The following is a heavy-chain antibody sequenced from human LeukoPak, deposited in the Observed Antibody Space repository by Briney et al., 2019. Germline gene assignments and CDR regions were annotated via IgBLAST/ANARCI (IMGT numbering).Heavy chain of an antibody. CDR2: ISAYNGNT. D-gene: IGHD2-2*02. Sequence: ASVKVSCKASGYTFTSYGISWVQQAPGQGLEWMGWISAYNGNTNYAQKLQGRVTMTTDTSTSTAYMELRSLRSDDTAVYYCARDLIVVVPAAIGGNWFDPWGQGTLVTVSS. V-gene: IGHV1-18*01. CDR1: GYTFTSYG. CDR3: ARDLIVVVPAAIGGNWFDP. J-gene: IGHJ5*02.